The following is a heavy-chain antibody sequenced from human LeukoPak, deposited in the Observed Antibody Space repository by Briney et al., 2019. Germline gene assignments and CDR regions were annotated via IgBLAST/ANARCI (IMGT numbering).Heavy chain of an antibody. J-gene: IGHJ4*02. Sequence: GGSLRLSCEVSGFTFSSHWMHWVRQAPGKGPVWVSRTNTDGSTTNYADSVKGRFTTSRDNAKNTVYLQMNSLRAEDTAVYYCARARDLYDSSGYSFDYWGQGILVTVSS. D-gene: IGHD3-22*01. CDR3: ARARDLYDSSGYSFDY. V-gene: IGHV3-74*01. CDR1: GFTFSSHW. CDR2: TNTDGSTT.